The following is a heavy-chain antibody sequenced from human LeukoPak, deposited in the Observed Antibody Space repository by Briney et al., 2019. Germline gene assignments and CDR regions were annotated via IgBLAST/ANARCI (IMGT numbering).Heavy chain of an antibody. CDR1: GXTXXXYS. Sequence: SGXTXXXYSMNWVRQAPGXGLEWVSSISSSSSYIYYADSVKGRFTISRDNAKNSLYLQMNSLRAEDTAVYYCARERRGFRSEVDYWGQGTLVTVSS. CDR2: ISSSSSYI. J-gene: IGHJ4*02. CDR3: ARERRGFRSEVDY. V-gene: IGHV3-21*01. D-gene: IGHD1-26*01.